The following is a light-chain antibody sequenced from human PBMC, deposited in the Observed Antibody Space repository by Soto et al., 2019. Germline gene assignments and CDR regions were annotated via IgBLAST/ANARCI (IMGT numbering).Light chain of an antibody. CDR1: QSVGDT. Sequence: EIVLTQSPGTLSLSPGGGATLSCRASQSVGDTLALYQQKPGQAPRLLIYGASTRATGIPARFTGSGSGIEFSLTISSLLSEDSAFYYCQQYFNWPLTWTFGPGTKVDI. CDR3: QQYFNWPLTWT. V-gene: IGKV3-15*01. CDR2: GAS. J-gene: IGKJ1*01.